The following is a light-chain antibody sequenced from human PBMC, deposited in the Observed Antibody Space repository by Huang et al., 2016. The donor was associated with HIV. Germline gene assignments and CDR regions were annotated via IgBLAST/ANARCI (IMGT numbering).Light chain of an antibody. J-gene: IGKJ4*01. Sequence: DIQMTQSPSTLSASVGDRVTITCRASQSISSWFAWYQQKPGKAPKLLIYKASSLESGVPSRFSGSGSGTEFTLTISSLQPDDFATYYCQQYNSYITFGGGTKVEIK. CDR2: KAS. V-gene: IGKV1-5*03. CDR1: QSISSW. CDR3: QQYNSYIT.